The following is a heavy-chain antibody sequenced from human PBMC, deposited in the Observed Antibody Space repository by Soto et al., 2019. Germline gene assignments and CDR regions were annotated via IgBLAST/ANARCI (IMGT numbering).Heavy chain of an antibody. V-gene: IGHV3-43*01. CDR2: ISWDGGST. Sequence: EVQLVESGGVVVQPGGSLRLSCAASGFTFDDYTMHWVRQAPGKGLEWVSLISWDGGSTYYADSVKGRFTISRDNSKNSLYLQMNSLRTEDTALYYCAKDRGLGSGWYNLDYWGQGTLVTVSS. J-gene: IGHJ4*02. D-gene: IGHD6-19*01. CDR1: GFTFDDYT. CDR3: AKDRGLGSGWYNLDY.